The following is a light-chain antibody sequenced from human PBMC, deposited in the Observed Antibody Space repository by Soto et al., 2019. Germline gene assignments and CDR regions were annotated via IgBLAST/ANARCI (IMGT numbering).Light chain of an antibody. J-gene: IGLJ1*01. CDR2: VVS. CDR3: SAYAGSNNFV. CDR1: SVDVGAYDF. Sequence: QSVLTQPHSVSGSPGQSVTISCTGTSVDVGAYDFVSWYQQHPGKAPKLLIYVVSGRPSGVPDRFSGSKSGNAASLTISGLQAEDEADYYCSAYAGSNNFVFGSGTKVTVL. V-gene: IGLV2-11*01.